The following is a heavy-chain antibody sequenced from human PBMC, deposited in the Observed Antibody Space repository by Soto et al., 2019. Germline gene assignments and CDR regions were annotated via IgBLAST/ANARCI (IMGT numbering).Heavy chain of an antibody. CDR3: ARDRLGLHAFDI. D-gene: IGHD6-19*01. CDR1: GFTFSSYG. V-gene: IGHV3-33*01. Sequence: GGSLRLSCAASGFTFSSYGMHWVGQAPGKGLEWVSVIRYSRSNKYYADSVKGRFTISRDNSKNSLYLQMNSLRAEDTAVYYCARDRLGLHAFDIWGQGTMVTVXS. CDR2: IRYSRSNK. J-gene: IGHJ3*02.